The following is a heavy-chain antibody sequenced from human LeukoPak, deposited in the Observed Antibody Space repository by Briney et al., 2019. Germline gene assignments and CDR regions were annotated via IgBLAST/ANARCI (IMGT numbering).Heavy chain of an antibody. CDR1: GFAFSSYP. J-gene: IGHJ4*02. Sequence: GGSLRLSCEASGFAFSSYPMIWVRQAPGKGLEWVSGIIGSGGSSHYADSVKGRFTISRDNSKSTLFLEMNSLRAEDTAVYYCAKDHDLVPRYYFDYWGQGTLVTVSS. CDR2: IIGSGGSS. CDR3: AKDHDLVPRYYFDY. D-gene: IGHD3-3*01. V-gene: IGHV3-23*01.